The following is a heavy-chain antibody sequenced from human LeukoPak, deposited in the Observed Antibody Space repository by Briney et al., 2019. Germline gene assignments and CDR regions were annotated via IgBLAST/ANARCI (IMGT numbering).Heavy chain of an antibody. D-gene: IGHD1-1*01. CDR2: IIPILGIA. CDR3: TRARTGTTGNDY. Sequence: ASVKVSCKASGGTFSSYAISWVRQAPGQGLEWMGRIIPILGIANYAQKFQGRVTITADKSTSTAYMELSSLRSEDTAVYYCTRARTGTTGNDYWGQGTLVTVSS. V-gene: IGHV1-69*04. CDR1: GGTFSSYA. J-gene: IGHJ4*02.